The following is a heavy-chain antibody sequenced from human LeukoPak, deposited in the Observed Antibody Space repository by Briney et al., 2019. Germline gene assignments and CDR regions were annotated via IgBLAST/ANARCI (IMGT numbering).Heavy chain of an antibody. CDR2: IFPGDSDT. D-gene: IGHD3-10*01. J-gene: IGHJ4*02. CDR1: GYVFTTYW. CDR3: ARPSNYGSGSSLDY. V-gene: IGHV5-51*01. Sequence: GESLKISCKGSGYVFTTYWIGWVRQMPGKGLEWMGIIFPGDSDTRYSPSFQGHVTTSADKSISTAYLQWSSLKASDTAMYYCARPSNYGSGSSLDYWGQGTLVTVSS.